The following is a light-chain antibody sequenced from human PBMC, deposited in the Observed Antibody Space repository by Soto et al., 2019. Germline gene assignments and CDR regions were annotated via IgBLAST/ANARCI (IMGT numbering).Light chain of an antibody. J-gene: IGKJ3*01. CDR2: AAS. CDR3: QQLNSYPRFT. V-gene: IGKV1-9*01. Sequence: DIQLTQSPSFLSASVGDRVTITCRASQGISSYLAWYQQKPGKAPKLLIYAASTLQSGVPSRFSGSGSGTDLTLTISSLQPEDFASYYCQQLNSYPRFTFGPGTKVDI. CDR1: QGISSY.